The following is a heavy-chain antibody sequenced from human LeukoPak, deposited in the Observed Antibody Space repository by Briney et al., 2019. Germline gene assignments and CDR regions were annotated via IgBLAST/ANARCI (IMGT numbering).Heavy chain of an antibody. D-gene: IGHD2-2*01. J-gene: IGHJ4*02. CDR3: ARDTSSSPGY. Sequence: ASVKVSCKASGYTFTAYYMHWVRQAPGQGLEWMGWINPNSGGTNYAQKFQGRVTMTRDTSINTAYLELTRPRSDDTAVYYCARDTSSSPGYWGQGTLVTVSS. CDR2: INPNSGGT. V-gene: IGHV1-2*02. CDR1: GYTFTAYY.